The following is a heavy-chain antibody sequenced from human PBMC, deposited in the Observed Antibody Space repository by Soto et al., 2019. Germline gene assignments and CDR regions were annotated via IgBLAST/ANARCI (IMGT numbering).Heavy chain of an antibody. CDR3: ARDWHIVVVTADWGGMDV. Sequence: QVQLVESGGGVVQPGRSLRLSCAASGFTFSSYAMHWVRQAPGKGLEWVAVISYDGSNKYYADSVKGRFTISRDNSKNTLYLQMNSLRAEDTAVYYCARDWHIVVVTADWGGMDVWGQETTVTVSS. CDR1: GFTFSSYA. J-gene: IGHJ6*02. CDR2: ISYDGSNK. V-gene: IGHV3-30-3*01. D-gene: IGHD2-21*02.